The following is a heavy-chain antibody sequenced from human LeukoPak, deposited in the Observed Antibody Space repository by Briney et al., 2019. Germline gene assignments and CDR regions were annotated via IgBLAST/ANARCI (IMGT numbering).Heavy chain of an antibody. D-gene: IGHD4-17*01. CDR1: GDSTNTYF. CDR3: ASKSSDHGELRFDY. Sequence: RASETLSLTCTMSGDSTNTYFWSWIRQPPGKGLEWIGYIYYTGTTNYNPSLKSRVTISVDTSKNQFSLRLSSVTAADTAVYYCASKSSDHGELRFDYWGQGTLVTVSS. V-gene: IGHV4-59*01. CDR2: IYYTGTT. J-gene: IGHJ4*02.